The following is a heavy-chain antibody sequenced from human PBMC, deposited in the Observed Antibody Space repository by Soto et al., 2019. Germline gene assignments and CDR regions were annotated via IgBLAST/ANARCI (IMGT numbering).Heavy chain of an antibody. CDR3: ARGSSAGEFDY. V-gene: IGHV3-23*01. J-gene: IGHJ4*02. CDR2: ISGRGGTT. D-gene: IGHD6-19*01. Sequence: ESGGGSVQPGGSLRLSCAASGFIFSSYAMGWVRQAPGKGLEWVSAISGRGGTTYYADSVKGRFTISRDNSKNTLYLQMNSLRGQDTAVYYCARGSSAGEFDYWGQGALVTVSS. CDR1: GFIFSSYA.